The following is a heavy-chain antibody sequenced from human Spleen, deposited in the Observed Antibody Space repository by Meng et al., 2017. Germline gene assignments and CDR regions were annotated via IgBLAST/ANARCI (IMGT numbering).Heavy chain of an antibody. CDR1: GGSVSDYY. Sequence: QVQLQQWGAALLKPPETLSLTCVVSGGSVSDYYWSWIRQPPGKGLEWIGEINHSGSTNYNPSLESRATISVDTSQNNLSLKLSSVTAADSAVYYCARGPTTMAHDFDYWGQGTLVTVSS. CDR3: ARGPTTMAHDFDY. J-gene: IGHJ4*02. V-gene: IGHV4-34*01. D-gene: IGHD4-11*01. CDR2: INHSGST.